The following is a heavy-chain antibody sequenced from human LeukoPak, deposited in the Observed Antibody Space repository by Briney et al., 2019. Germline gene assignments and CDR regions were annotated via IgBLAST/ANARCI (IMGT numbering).Heavy chain of an antibody. CDR3: ARMEYCGGDCYSNWFDP. V-gene: IGHV4-34*01. D-gene: IGHD2-21*02. CDR2: INHSGST. J-gene: IGHJ5*02. CDR1: GVSFSGYY. Sequence: SETLSLTCAVYGVSFSGYYWSWIRQPPGKGLEWIGEINHSGSTNYNPSLKSRVTISVDTSKNQFSLKLSSVTAADTAVYYCARMEYCGGDCYSNWFDPWGQGTLVTVSS.